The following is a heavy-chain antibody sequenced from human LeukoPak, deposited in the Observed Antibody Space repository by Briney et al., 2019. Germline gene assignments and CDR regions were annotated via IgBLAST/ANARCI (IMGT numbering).Heavy chain of an antibody. D-gene: IGHD3-22*01. CDR3: ARAPSEIGGYYPEYFRH. Sequence: PGGSLRLSCAASGFTFSTYWMHWVRQAPGKGPVWVSRIKSDGGTNYADSVKGRFTISRDNAKKTVSLQMNSLRPEDTGVYYCARAPSEIGGYYPEYFRHWGQGTLVTVSP. J-gene: IGHJ1*01. V-gene: IGHV3-74*01. CDR2: IKSDGGT. CDR1: GFTFSTYW.